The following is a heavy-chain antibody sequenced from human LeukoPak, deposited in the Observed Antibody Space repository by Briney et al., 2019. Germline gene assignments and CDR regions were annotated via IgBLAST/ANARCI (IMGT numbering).Heavy chain of an antibody. Sequence: GGSLRLSCAASGFTFTSYGMHWVRQAPGKGLEWVAFIRYDGSNESYADSVKGRFIISRDNSKNTLYLQMNSLRTEDTAVYYCAKPEASSGWSEGDYWGQGTLVTVSS. V-gene: IGHV3-30*02. J-gene: IGHJ4*02. CDR3: AKPEASSGWSEGDY. D-gene: IGHD6-19*01. CDR1: GFTFTSYG. CDR2: IRYDGSNE.